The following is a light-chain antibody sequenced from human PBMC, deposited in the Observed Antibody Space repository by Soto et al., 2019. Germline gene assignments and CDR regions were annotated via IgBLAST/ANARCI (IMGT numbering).Light chain of an antibody. CDR2: NND. J-gene: IGLJ3*02. Sequence: HSVLTQPPSASGTPGQRVTFSCSGSSSNIGSNTVNWFQQLPGTAPKVLIYNNDQRPSGVPDRFSGSKSGTSGSLAISGLQSEDEADYYCAAWDDSLDGWVFGGGTKLTVL. CDR1: SSNIGSNT. CDR3: AAWDDSLDGWV. V-gene: IGLV1-44*01.